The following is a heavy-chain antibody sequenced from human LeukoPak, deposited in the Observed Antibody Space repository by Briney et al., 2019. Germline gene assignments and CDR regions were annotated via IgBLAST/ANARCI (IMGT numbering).Heavy chain of an antibody. J-gene: IGHJ4*02. V-gene: IGHV3-21*04. D-gene: IGHD6-19*01. CDR2: ISSSSSYI. CDR3: AKSMPRLAVAGADDY. CDR1: GFTFSSYS. Sequence: GGSLRLPCAAAGFTFSSYSMNWVRQAPGKGLEWVSSISSSSSYIYYADSVKGRFTISRDNAKNSLYLQMNSLRAEDTAVYYCAKSMPRLAVAGADDYWGQGTLVTVSS.